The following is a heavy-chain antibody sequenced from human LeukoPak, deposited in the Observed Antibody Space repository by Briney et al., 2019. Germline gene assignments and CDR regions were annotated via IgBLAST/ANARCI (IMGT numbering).Heavy chain of an antibody. J-gene: IGHJ4*02. CDR1: GGSISSGSYY. Sequence: SQTLSLTCTVSGGSISSGSYYWSWIRQPPGKGLEWIGSIYYSGSTYYNPSLKSRVTISVDTSKNQFSLKLSSVTAADTAVYYCARHTSYSSSSLDYWGQGTLVTVSS. D-gene: IGHD6-6*01. CDR2: IYYSGST. V-gene: IGHV4-39*01. CDR3: ARHTSYSSSSLDY.